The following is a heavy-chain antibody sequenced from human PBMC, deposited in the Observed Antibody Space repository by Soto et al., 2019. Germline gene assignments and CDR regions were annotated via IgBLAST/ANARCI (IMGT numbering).Heavy chain of an antibody. CDR2: ISGSGGST. V-gene: IGHV3-23*01. J-gene: IGHJ4*02. CDR3: AKVPRGLDSSRSITYFDY. Sequence: GGSLRLSCAASGFTFSSYAMSWVRQAPGKGLEWVSAISGSGGSTYYADSVKGRFTISRDNSKNTLYLQMNSLRAEDTAVYYCAKVPRGLDSSRSITYFDYWGQGTLVTVSS. CDR1: GFTFSSYA. D-gene: IGHD6-13*01.